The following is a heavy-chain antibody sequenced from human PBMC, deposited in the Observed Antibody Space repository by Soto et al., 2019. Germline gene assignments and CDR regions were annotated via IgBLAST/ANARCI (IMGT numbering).Heavy chain of an antibody. CDR2: ITGSGGST. V-gene: IGHV3-23*01. CDR3: VKHRGKLSGAFDI. CDR1: GFTLSTYA. J-gene: IGHJ3*02. D-gene: IGHD1-1*01. Sequence: EVQLLESGGGLVQPGGSLRLSCVASGFTLSTYAMSWVRQAPGKGLEWVSSITGSGGSTYYAGSVKGRFTISRDNSKSTVSLNMYSLRAEDTAVYYCVKHRGKLSGAFDIWGQGTMVTVSS.